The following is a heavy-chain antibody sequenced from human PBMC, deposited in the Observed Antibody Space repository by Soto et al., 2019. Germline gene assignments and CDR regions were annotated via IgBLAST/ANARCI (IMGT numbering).Heavy chain of an antibody. Sequence: SETLSLTYTVSGGSIISYYWSWIRQPPGKGLEWIGYIYYSGSTNYNPSLKSRVTISVDTSKNQFSLKLSSVTAADTAVYYCARAAGYCSGGICYSFYYYYGMDVWGQGTTVT. CDR2: IYYSGST. CDR3: ARAAGYCSGGICYSFYYYYGMDV. CDR1: GGSIISYY. V-gene: IGHV4-59*01. J-gene: IGHJ6*02. D-gene: IGHD2-15*01.